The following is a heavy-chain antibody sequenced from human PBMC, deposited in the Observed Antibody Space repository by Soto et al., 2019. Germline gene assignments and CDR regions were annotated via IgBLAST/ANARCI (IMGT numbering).Heavy chain of an antibody. J-gene: IGHJ6*02. Sequence: QVQVVQSGAEVKKPGASVKVSCKASGYTFTSYGISWVRQAPGQGLEWMGWTSAYKGNTSYAQKLQGRVNLTTDSSTSKAYMELRRLRSDDTGVCCCARRPWLLGGYSDGMDVWRQGTKVTFSS. CDR2: TSAYKGNT. D-gene: IGHD5-12*01. CDR3: ARRPWLLGGYSDGMDV. CDR1: GYTFTSYG. V-gene: IGHV1-18*01.